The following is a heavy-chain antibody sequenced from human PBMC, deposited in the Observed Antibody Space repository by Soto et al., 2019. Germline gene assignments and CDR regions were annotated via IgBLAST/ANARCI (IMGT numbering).Heavy chain of an antibody. D-gene: IGHD3-16*02. CDR3: ARDRLRLGELSLIGYFDY. V-gene: IGHV3-30*15. CDR1: GFTFTSYA. CDR2: ISYDGINE. J-gene: IGHJ4*02. Sequence: GGSIRLPCEAAGFTFTSYAMHWVRQAPGKGLEWVAVISYDGINEYYADSVKGRFTISRDNSKNTLFLQMSSLRVEDTAVYYCARDRLRLGELSLIGYFDYWGQGTLVTVSS.